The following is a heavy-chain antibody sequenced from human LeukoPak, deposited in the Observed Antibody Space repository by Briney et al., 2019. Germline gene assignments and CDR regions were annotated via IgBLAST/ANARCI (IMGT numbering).Heavy chain of an antibody. CDR1: RFTVGNNY. Sequence: GGSLRLSCAASRFTVGNNYMSWVRQAPGKGLEWVSVIYSGGSTYYADSVKGRFTISRDNSKNTLYLQMNSLRAEDTAVYYCARGLKYSSGWYYFDYWGQGTLVTVSS. CDR2: IYSGGST. V-gene: IGHV3-53*01. J-gene: IGHJ4*02. D-gene: IGHD6-19*01. CDR3: ARGLKYSSGWYYFDY.